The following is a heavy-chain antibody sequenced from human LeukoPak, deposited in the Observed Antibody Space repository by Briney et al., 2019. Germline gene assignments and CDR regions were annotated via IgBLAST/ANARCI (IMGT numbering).Heavy chain of an antibody. V-gene: IGHV3-64D*09. Sequence: GGSLRLSCSASGFTFSRYPMHWVRQAPGKGLEYVSAISGNGGSTYYADSVKGRFTISRDNSKNTLYLQMSSLGTEDTAIYYCVKAQYDFWSGLDYWGQGTLVTVSS. CDR3: VKAQYDFWSGLDY. J-gene: IGHJ4*02. CDR2: ISGNGGST. D-gene: IGHD3-3*01. CDR1: GFTFSRYP.